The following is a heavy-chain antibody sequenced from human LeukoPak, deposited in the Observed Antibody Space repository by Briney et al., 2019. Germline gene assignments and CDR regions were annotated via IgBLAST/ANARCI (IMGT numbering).Heavy chain of an antibody. J-gene: IGHJ4*02. Sequence: KPSETLSLTCTVSGGSISSYYWSWIRQPPGKGLEWIGYIYYSGSTNYNPSLKSRVTISVDTSKNQFSLKLSSVTAADTAVYYCARVVDSSGWFYYFDYWGQGTLVTVSS. D-gene: IGHD6-19*01. CDR3: ARVVDSSGWFYYFDY. CDR2: IYYSGST. V-gene: IGHV4-59*01. CDR1: GGSISSYY.